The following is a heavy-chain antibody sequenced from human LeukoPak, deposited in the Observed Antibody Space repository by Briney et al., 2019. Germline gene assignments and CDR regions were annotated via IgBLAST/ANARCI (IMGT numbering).Heavy chain of an antibody. CDR3: AKVYAFGGVIDLLDY. D-gene: IGHD3-16*02. CDR1: GFTFSSYG. V-gene: IGHV3-30*18. CDR2: ISYDGSNK. J-gene: IGHJ4*02. Sequence: GGSLRLSCAASGFTFSSYGTHWVRQAPGKGLEWVAVISYDGSNKYYADSVKGRFTISRDNSKNTLYLQMNSLRAEDTAVYYCAKVYAFGGVIDLLDYWGQGTLVTVSS.